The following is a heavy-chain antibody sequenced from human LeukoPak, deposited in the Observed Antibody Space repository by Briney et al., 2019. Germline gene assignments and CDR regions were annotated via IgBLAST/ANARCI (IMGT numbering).Heavy chain of an antibody. CDR2: ISDSGGST. V-gene: IGHV3-23*01. D-gene: IGHD1-14*01. J-gene: IGHJ3*02. CDR1: GFKFDAYP. CDR3: AKGKINHDGAFDI. Sequence: GGSLRLSCAASGFKFDAYPMSWVSQAPGKGLEWVSSISDSGGSTHYAESVRGRFSLSRDNFEKTLYLQMNRLRAEDTAVYYCAKGKINHDGAFDIWGQGTRVIVAS.